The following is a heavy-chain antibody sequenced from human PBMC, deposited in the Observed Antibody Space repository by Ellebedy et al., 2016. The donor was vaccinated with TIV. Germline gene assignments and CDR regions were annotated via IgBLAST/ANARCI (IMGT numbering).Heavy chain of an antibody. D-gene: IGHD3-22*01. J-gene: IGHJ4*02. CDR1: GYTFTSYF. Sequence: ASVKVSCKASGYTFTSYFLYWVRQAPGQGLEWMGMINPASGNPNYAQKFQGRVAMTRDTSTNTVYMELSSLRSEDTAVYYCARGDNYYYDSSGYYYNYWGQGTLVTVSS. V-gene: IGHV1-46*01. CDR2: INPASGNP. CDR3: ARGDNYYYDSSGYYYNY.